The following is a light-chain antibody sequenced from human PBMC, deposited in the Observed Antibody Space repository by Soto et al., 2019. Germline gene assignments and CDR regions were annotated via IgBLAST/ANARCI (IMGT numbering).Light chain of an antibody. CDR3: AAWDGDLSGWV. V-gene: IGLV1-44*01. CDR2: TNN. Sequence: QSVLTQPPSASGTPGQTVAIFCSGSSSNIGDNSVNWYQQLPGAAPKLVIYTNNKRPSGVPDRFTGSKSGTSASLAISGLQSEDEAEYFCAAWDGDLSGWVFGGGTKVTVL. CDR1: SSNIGDNS. J-gene: IGLJ3*02.